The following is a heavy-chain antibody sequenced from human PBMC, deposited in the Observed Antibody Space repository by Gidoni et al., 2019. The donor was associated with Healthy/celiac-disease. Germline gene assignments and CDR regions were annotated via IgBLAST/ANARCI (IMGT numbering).Heavy chain of an antibody. J-gene: IGHJ4*02. CDR1: GGSFSGYY. Sequence: QVQLQQWGAGLLKPSETLSLTCAVYGGSFSGYYWSWIRQPPGKGLEWIGEINHSGSTNYNPSLKSRVTISVDTSKNQFSLKLSSVTAADTAVYYCARGGYSYGYQEAFDYWGQGTLVTVSS. CDR3: ARGGYSYGYQEAFDY. CDR2: INHSGST. V-gene: IGHV4-34*01. D-gene: IGHD5-18*01.